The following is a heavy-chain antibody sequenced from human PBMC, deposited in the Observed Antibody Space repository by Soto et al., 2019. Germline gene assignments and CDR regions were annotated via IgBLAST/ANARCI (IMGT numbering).Heavy chain of an antibody. CDR1: GYTFTSYY. V-gene: IGHV1-46*01. D-gene: IGHD6-19*01. Sequence: ASVKVSCEASGYTFTSYYMHWVRQAPGQGLEWMGIINPNGGNTGYAQKFQGRVTMTRNTSISTAYMELSSLRSEDTAVYYCARGSYSSGWYVDYYYYYMDVWGKGTTVTVSS. CDR2: INPNGGNT. J-gene: IGHJ6*03. CDR3: ARGSYSSGWYVDYYYYYMDV.